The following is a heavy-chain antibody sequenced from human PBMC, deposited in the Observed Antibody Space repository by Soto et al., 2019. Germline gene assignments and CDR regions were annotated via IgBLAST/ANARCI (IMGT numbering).Heavy chain of an antibody. CDR3: ARGPDDSDVPRWDY. CDR2: INLRGGTT. Sequence: QVQLVQSGDEVRKPGASVRLSCETSGYNFNQYYIHWVRQAPGQGLEWMGIINLRGGTTEYAHKFRGRVTVTGDTSTSTAYMQLSSLRPDDTAVYFCARGPDDSDVPRWDYWGQGTLVTVSS. D-gene: IGHD4-17*01. V-gene: IGHV1-46*02. J-gene: IGHJ4*02. CDR1: GYNFNQYY.